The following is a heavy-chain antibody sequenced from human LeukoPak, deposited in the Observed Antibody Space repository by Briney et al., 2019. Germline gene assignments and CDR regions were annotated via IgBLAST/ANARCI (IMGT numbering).Heavy chain of an antibody. CDR1: GFTLSSYW. CDR3: ACGFVYYFDY. V-gene: IGHV3-7*01. Sequence: GGSLRLSCAASGFTLSSYWMSGVRQARGKGLEWVANIKQDGSEKYYVDSVKGRFTISRDNAKNSLYLQMNSLRAEDTAVYYCACGFVYYFDYWGQGTLVTVSS. CDR2: IKQDGSEK. D-gene: IGHD2-21*01. J-gene: IGHJ4*02.